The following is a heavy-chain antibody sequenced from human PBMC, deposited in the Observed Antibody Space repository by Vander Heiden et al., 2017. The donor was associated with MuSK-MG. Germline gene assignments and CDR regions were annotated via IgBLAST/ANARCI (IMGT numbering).Heavy chain of an antibody. Sequence: QVQLVQSGAEVKKPGSSVKVSCKASGGTFSSYAIRWVRQAPGQGLEWMGGIIPIFGTANYAQKFQGRVTITADESTSTAYMELSSLRSEDTAVYYCASALDYYDSRLGAPNWGMDVWGQGTTVTVSS. CDR2: IIPIFGTA. CDR1: GGTFSSYA. CDR3: ASALDYYDSRLGAPNWGMDV. J-gene: IGHJ6*02. V-gene: IGHV1-69*01. D-gene: IGHD3-22*01.